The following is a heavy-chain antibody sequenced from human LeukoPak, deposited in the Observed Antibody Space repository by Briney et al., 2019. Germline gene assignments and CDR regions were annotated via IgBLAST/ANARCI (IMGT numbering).Heavy chain of an antibody. CDR3: GGYIAAAAAFDI. D-gene: IGHD6-13*01. Sequence: SETLSLTCTVSGGSISTSYWNWVRQPPGKGLEWIGYILYSGSTNYNPSLESRVTISVDTSRNQFSLKLTSVTAADTAVYYCGGYIAAAAAFDIWGQGTMVTISS. CDR2: ILYSGST. CDR1: GGSISTSY. J-gene: IGHJ3*02. V-gene: IGHV4-59*01.